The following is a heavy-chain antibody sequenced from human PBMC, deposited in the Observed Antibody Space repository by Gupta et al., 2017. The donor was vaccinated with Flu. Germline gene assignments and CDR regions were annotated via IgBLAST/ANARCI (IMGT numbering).Heavy chain of an antibody. CDR3: ATYYDSSGYQT. Sequence: CVASGFTFSSYSMNWVRQVPGKGLDWVSYISSSSRTIYYADSVKGRFTISRDNAKNSVYLQMNSLRVEDTAVYYCATYYDSSGYQTWGQGTLVTGSA. D-gene: IGHD3-22*01. J-gene: IGHJ5*02. V-gene: IGHV3-48*01. CDR2: ISSSSRTI. CDR1: GFTFSSYS.